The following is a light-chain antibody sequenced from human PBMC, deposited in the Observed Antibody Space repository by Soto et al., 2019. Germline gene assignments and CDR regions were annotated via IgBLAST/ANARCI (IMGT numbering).Light chain of an antibody. CDR2: EVS. CDR3: SSYTSSSTRV. Sequence: QSALTQPASVSGSPGQSITISCTGTSSDVGGYNYVSWYQQHPGKAPKLMIYEVSNRPSGVSNRFSGSKSGNTASLTISGLQADDEADYYCSSYTSSSTRVFGGGTKLTFL. J-gene: IGLJ3*02. CDR1: SSDVGGYNY. V-gene: IGLV2-14*01.